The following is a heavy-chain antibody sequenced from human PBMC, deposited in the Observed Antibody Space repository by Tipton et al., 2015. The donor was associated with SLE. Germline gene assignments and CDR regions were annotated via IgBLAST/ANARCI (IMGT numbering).Heavy chain of an antibody. V-gene: IGHV3-23*01. Sequence: GSLRLSCAASGFTFDDYAMHWVRQAPGKGLEWVAAIGHNGVTTYYADSVQGRFTISRDNSKNMLHLQMNSLRDEDSAIYYCAKLARNSGDRFDFWGQGTLVTVSS. J-gene: IGHJ4*02. CDR2: IGHNGVTT. D-gene: IGHD2-21*01. CDR3: AKLARNSGDRFDF. CDR1: GFTFDDYA.